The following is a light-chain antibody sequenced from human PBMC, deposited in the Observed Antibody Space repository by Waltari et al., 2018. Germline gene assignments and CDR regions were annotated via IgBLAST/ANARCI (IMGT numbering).Light chain of an antibody. CDR3: QKYGTLPAT. V-gene: IGKV3-20*01. J-gene: IGKJ1*01. CDR2: DAS. Sequence: EIVLTQSPGTLSLSPGERATLSCRASQSVSRTLAWYQQKPGQAPRLLIYDASSRATGIPGRFSGRWSGTDFSLTISRLEPEDFAVYYCQKYGTLPATFGQGTKVEIK. CDR1: QSVSRT.